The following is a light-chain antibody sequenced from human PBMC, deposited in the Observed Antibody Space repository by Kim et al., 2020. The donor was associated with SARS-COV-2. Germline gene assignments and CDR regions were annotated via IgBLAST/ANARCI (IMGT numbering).Light chain of an antibody. CDR3: QQSYIQRT. CDR2: TVS. V-gene: IGKV1-39*01. J-gene: IGKJ1*01. Sequence: DIQMTQSPSSLSASVGDRVTITCRASQNVGTYFNWYQQKPGKAPKLLIHTVSTLHTGVSSRFSGSGYGTDFTLTISNLQPDDFATYYCQQSYIQRTFGQGTKVDIK. CDR1: QNVGTY.